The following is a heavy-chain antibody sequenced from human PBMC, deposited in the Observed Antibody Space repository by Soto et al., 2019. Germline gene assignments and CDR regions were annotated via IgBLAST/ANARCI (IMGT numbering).Heavy chain of an antibody. CDR2: IYYSGST. CDR3: ARETTPYRNYDKDSYYSTHV. Sequence: PSETLSLTCTVSGGSISSYYWSWIRQPPGKGLEWIGYIYYSGSTNYNPSLKSRVTISVDTSKNQFSLKLSSVTAADTAVYYCARETTPYRNYDKDSYYSTHVWGKGTTVTVTS. D-gene: IGHD4-4*01. CDR1: GGSISSYY. V-gene: IGHV4-59*01. J-gene: IGHJ6*03.